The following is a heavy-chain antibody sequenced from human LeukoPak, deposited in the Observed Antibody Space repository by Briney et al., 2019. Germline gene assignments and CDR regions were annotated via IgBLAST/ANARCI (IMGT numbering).Heavy chain of an antibody. J-gene: IGHJ1*01. CDR3: AKLSSSWYGHFQH. CDR2: ISGSGGST. Sequence: GGSLRLSCAASGFTFSSYAMSWVRQAPGKGLEWVSTISGSGGSTYYADSVKGRFTISRDNSKNTLYLQMNSLRAEDTAVYFCAKLSSSWYGHFQHWGQGTLVTVSS. D-gene: IGHD6-13*01. CDR1: GFTFSSYA. V-gene: IGHV3-23*01.